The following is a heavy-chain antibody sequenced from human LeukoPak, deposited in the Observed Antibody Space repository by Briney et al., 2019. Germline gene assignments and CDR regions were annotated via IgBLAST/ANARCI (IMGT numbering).Heavy chain of an antibody. CDR3: ARLSRITMVRGAMDA. V-gene: IGHV5-51*01. D-gene: IGHD3-10*01. Sequence: GESLKISCKGSGYHFTDYWIAWVRQMPGQGLEWMGLIYPRDSEIRNSPSFQGQVTISADKSINTAYLQWSTLKASDTAIYYCARLSRITMVRGAMDAWGQGTPVTVSS. CDR1: GYHFTDYW. CDR2: IYPRDSEI. J-gene: IGHJ6*02.